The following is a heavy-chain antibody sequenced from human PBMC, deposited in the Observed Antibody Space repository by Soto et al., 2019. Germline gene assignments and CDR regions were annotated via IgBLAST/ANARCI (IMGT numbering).Heavy chain of an antibody. J-gene: IGHJ4*02. CDR2: ISGSGGST. Sequence: EVQLLESGGGLVQPGGSLRLSCAASGFTFSSYAMSWVRQAPGKGLEWVSAISGSGGSTYYADSMKGRFTISRDNSKNTLYLQMNSLRAEDTAVYYCAKDHRAVYYYDSSGYYDYWGQGTLVTVSS. V-gene: IGHV3-23*01. CDR3: AKDHRAVYYYDSSGYYDY. D-gene: IGHD3-22*01. CDR1: GFTFSSYA.